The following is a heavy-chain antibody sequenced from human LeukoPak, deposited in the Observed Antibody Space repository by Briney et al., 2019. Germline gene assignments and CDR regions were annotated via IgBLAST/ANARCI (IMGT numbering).Heavy chain of an antibody. Sequence: GRSLRLSCAASGFTFSSYGMHWVRQAPGKGLEWVAIIWYDGSSKYYADSVKGRFTISRDNSKNTLYLQMNSLRAEDTSVYFCVRDRAMASLYYFDYWGQGTLVTVSS. CDR1: GFTFSSYG. J-gene: IGHJ4*02. CDR3: VRDRAMASLYYFDY. V-gene: IGHV3-33*01. D-gene: IGHD5-24*01. CDR2: IWYDGSSK.